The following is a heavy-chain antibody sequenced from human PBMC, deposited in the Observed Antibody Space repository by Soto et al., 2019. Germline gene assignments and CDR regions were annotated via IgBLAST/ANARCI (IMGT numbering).Heavy chain of an antibody. Sequence: GGSLRLSCAASGFTFSSYSMNWVRQAPGKGLEWVSSISSSSSYIYYEDSVKGRFTISRDNAKNSLYLQMNSLRAEDTAVYYCAREGKGGYGPDPAYYFDYWGQGTLVTVSS. CDR3: AREGKGGYGPDPAYYFDY. V-gene: IGHV3-21*01. J-gene: IGHJ4*02. D-gene: IGHD5-12*01. CDR2: ISSSSSYI. CDR1: GFTFSSYS.